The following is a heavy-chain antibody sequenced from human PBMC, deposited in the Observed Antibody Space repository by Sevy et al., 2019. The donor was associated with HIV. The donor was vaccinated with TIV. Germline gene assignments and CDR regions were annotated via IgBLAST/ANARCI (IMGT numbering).Heavy chain of an antibody. Sequence: GGSLRLSCAASGFTFSSYSMNWVRQAPGKGLEWVSSISSSSSYIYYADSVKGRFTISRDNAKNSLYLQMNSLRAEDTAVYYCARDSGAAGNWFDPWCQGTLVTVSS. V-gene: IGHV3-21*01. D-gene: IGHD6-13*01. CDR2: ISSSSSYI. CDR1: GFTFSSYS. CDR3: ARDSGAAGNWFDP. J-gene: IGHJ5*02.